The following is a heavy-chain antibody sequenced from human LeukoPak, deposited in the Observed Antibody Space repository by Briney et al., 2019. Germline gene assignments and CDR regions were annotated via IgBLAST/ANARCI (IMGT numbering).Heavy chain of an antibody. CDR2: INHNGNVN. J-gene: IGHJ6*02. D-gene: IGHD3-16*01. V-gene: IGHV3-7*03. Sequence: RAGGSLRLSCGASGFIFSKFWMSWVRQAPGKGLEWVASINHNGNVNYYVDSVKGRFTISRDNAKNSLYLQMSNLRAEDTAVYFCARGGGLDVWGQGATVTVSS. CDR3: ARGGGLDV. CDR1: GFIFSKFW.